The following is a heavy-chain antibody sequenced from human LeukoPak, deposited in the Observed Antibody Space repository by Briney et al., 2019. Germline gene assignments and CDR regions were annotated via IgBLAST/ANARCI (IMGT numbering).Heavy chain of an antibody. CDR1: GFTFSSYG. Sequence: PGRSLRLSCAASGFTFSSYGMHWVRQAPGKGLEWVAVISYDGSNKYYADSVKGRFTISRDNSKNTLYLQMNSLRAEDTAVYYCAKVGIYYYDSSGYAEFDYWGQGTLVTVSS. V-gene: IGHV3-30*18. CDR3: AKVGIYYYDSSGYAEFDY. J-gene: IGHJ4*02. CDR2: ISYDGSNK. D-gene: IGHD3-22*01.